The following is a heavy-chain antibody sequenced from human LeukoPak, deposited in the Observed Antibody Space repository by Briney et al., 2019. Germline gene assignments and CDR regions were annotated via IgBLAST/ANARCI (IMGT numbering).Heavy chain of an antibody. J-gene: IGHJ4*02. CDR1: GGTFSSYA. Sequence: ASVKVSCKASGGTFSSYAISWVRQAPGQGLEWMGWISAYNGNTNYAQKLQGRVTMTTDTSTSTAYMELRSLRSDDTAVYYCARVRAYYYDSSGYYWPSGFDYWGQGTLVTVSS. V-gene: IGHV1-18*01. D-gene: IGHD3-22*01. CDR3: ARVRAYYYDSSGYYWPSGFDY. CDR2: ISAYNGNT.